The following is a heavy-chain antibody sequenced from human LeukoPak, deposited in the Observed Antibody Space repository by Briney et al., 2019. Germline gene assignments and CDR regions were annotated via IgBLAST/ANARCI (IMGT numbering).Heavy chain of an antibody. D-gene: IGHD6-13*01. J-gene: IGHJ5*02. V-gene: IGHV1-69*05. CDR3: ARGVSSSWDVWFDP. CDR1: RYTFTSYY. CDR2: IIPIFGTA. Sequence: SVKVSCKASRYTFTSYYMHWVRQAPGQGLEWMGGIIPIFGTANYAQKFQGRVTITTDESTSTAYMELSSLRSEDTAVYYCARGVSSSWDVWFDPWGQGTLVTVSS.